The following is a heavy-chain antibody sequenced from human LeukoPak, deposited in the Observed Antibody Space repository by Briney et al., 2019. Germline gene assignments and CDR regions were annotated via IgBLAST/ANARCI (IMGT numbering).Heavy chain of an antibody. V-gene: IGHV3-23*01. CDR1: GFTFSSYA. CDR2: ISGSGGST. D-gene: IGHD3-10*01. CDR3: AKGLLWPPKNFDY. J-gene: IGHJ4*02. Sequence: PGASLRLSCAASGFTFSSYAMSWVRQAPGKGLEWVSAISGSGGSTYYADSVKGRFTISRDNSKNTLYLQMNSLRAEDTAVYYWAKGLLWPPKNFDYWGQGTLVTVSS.